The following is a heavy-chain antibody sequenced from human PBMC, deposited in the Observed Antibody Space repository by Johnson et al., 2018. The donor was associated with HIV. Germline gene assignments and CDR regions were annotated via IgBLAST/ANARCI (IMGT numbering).Heavy chain of an antibody. CDR2: ISYDGSNK. V-gene: IGHV3-30-3*01. CDR3: ARAEYDSSGYMVGDAFDI. J-gene: IGHJ3*02. Sequence: QVQLVESGGGLVQPGGSLRLSCAASGFTVSSYAMHWVRQAPGKGLEWVAVISYDGSNKYYADSVKGRFTISRYNSKNTLYLQMNSLRAEDTAVYYCARAEYDSSGYMVGDAFDIWGQGTMVTVSS. CDR1: GFTVSSYA. D-gene: IGHD3-22*01.